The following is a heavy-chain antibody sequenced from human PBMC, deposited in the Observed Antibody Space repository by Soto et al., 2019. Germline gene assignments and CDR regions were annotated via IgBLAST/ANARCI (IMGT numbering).Heavy chain of an antibody. CDR3: TRRFSDGWYSDY. Sequence: QVQLVESGGGVVQPGRSLRLSCAASGFIFSGYGMHWVRQAPGKGLEWVAGIWYDGSNENYADSVKGRFTIARDNSKNTLYLEMNSLRAEDTAGYYCTRRFSDGWYSDYWGQGTLVTVSS. CDR1: GFIFSGYG. V-gene: IGHV3-33*01. CDR2: IWYDGSNE. J-gene: IGHJ4*02. D-gene: IGHD6-19*01.